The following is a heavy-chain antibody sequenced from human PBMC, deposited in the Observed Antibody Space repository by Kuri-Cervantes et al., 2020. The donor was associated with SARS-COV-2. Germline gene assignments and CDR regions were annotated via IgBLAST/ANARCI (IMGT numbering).Heavy chain of an antibody. CDR1: GGSVSSGSYY. CDR2: IYYSGST. J-gene: IGHJ6*02. V-gene: IGHV4-61*01. Sequence: ESLKISCTVSGGSVSSGSYYWSWIRQPPGKGLEWIGYIYYSGSTNYNPSLKSRVTISVDTSKNQFSLKLSSVTAADTAVYYCARGRQPRSAYYYYYGMDVWGQGTTVTVSS. D-gene: IGHD1-26*01. CDR3: ARGRQPRSAYYYYYGMDV.